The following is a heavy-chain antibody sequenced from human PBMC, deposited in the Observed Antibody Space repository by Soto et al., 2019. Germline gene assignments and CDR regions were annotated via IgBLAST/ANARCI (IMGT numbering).Heavy chain of an antibody. CDR3: ARDVLENSSGWYDFHLWPDKTYYYYGMDV. CDR1: GYTFTGYY. J-gene: IGHJ6*02. V-gene: IGHV1-2*04. D-gene: IGHD6-19*01. Sequence: ASVKVSCKASGYTFTGYYMHWVRQAPGQGLEWMGWINPNSGGTNYAQKFQGWVTMTRDTSISTAYMELSRLRSDDTAVYYCARDVLENSSGWYDFHLWPDKTYYYYGMDVWGQGTTVTVSS. CDR2: INPNSGGT.